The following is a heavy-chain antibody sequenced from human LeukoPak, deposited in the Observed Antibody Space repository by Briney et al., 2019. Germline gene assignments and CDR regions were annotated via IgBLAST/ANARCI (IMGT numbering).Heavy chain of an antibody. Sequence: SETLSLTCTVSGGSISSSSYYWGWIRQPPGKGLEWIGSIYYSGSTYYNPSLKSRVTISVDTSKDQFSLKLSSVTAADTAVYYCARLTYGYCSSTSCWGGLYYYYYMDVWGKGTTVTISS. CDR2: IYYSGST. CDR3: ARLTYGYCSSTSCWGGLYYYYYMDV. V-gene: IGHV4-39*01. D-gene: IGHD2-2*01. J-gene: IGHJ6*03. CDR1: GGSISSSSYY.